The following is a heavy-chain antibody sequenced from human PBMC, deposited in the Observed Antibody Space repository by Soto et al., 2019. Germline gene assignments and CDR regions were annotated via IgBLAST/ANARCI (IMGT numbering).Heavy chain of an antibody. CDR2: IYHSGST. V-gene: IGHV4-30-2*01. Sequence: SETLSLTCAVSGGSICSGGYSWSWIRQPPGKGLEWIGYIYHSGSTYYNPSLKSRVTISVDRSKNQFSLKLSSVTAADTAVYYCARGPPNSIWGQGTLVTVSS. D-gene: IGHD3-22*01. CDR1: GGSICSGGYS. CDR3: ARGPPNSI. J-gene: IGHJ4*02.